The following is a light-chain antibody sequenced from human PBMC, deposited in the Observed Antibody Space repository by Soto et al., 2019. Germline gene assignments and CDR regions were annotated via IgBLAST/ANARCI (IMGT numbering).Light chain of an antibody. Sequence: EIVLTQSPGTLSLSPGERATLSCRASQSVADNYLAWYQQKPGQAPRLLIYAASRRATGIPDTFSGSGSGTQFTLTISSLQSEDFAVYYCQQYNNWPPITFGQGTRLEIK. J-gene: IGKJ5*01. V-gene: IGKV3-20*01. CDR2: AAS. CDR1: QSVADNY. CDR3: QQYNNWPPIT.